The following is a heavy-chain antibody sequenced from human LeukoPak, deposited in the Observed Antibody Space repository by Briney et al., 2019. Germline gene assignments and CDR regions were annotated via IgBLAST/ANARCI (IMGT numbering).Heavy chain of an antibody. CDR2: MNPNSGNT. V-gene: IGHV1-8*01. D-gene: IGHD2-15*01. CDR3: ASGRGGPYYFDY. J-gene: IGHJ4*02. CDR1: GYTFTSYD. Sequence: ASVKVSSKASGYTFTSYDINWVRQATGQGLEWMGWMNPNSGNTGYAQKFQGRVTMTRNTSISTAYMELSSLRSEDTAVYYCASGRGGPYYFDYWGQGTLVTVSS.